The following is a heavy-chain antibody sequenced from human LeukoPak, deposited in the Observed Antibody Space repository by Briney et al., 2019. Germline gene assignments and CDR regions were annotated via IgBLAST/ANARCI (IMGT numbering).Heavy chain of an antibody. D-gene: IGHD3-10*01. CDR2: ISAYNGNT. CDR1: GYTFTSYG. J-gene: IGHJ5*02. CDR3: ARDQRYYVSGSYYNPPDRTYNWFDP. V-gene: IGHV1-18*01. Sequence: ASVKVSCKASGYTFTSYGISWVRQAPGQGLEWMGWISAYNGNTNYAQKLQGRVTMTTDTSTSTAYMELRSLRSDDTAVYYCARDQRYYVSGSYYNPPDRTYNWFDPWGQGTLVTVSS.